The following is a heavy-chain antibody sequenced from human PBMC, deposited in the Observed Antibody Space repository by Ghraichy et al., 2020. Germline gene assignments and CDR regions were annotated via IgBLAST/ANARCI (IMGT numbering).Heavy chain of an antibody. CDR1: GDSVSSTSAA. V-gene: IGHV6-1*01. Sequence: SQTLSLTCAISGDSVSSTSAAWNWIRQSPSRGLEWLGRTYYRSKWYTDYAESVKSRVTINADTSKNQFSLHLNSVTPEDTAVYYCGRFNLRWPDDYALDVWGQGTTVTVSS. J-gene: IGHJ6*02. CDR2: TYYRSKWYT. D-gene: IGHD4-23*01. CDR3: GRFNLRWPDDYALDV.